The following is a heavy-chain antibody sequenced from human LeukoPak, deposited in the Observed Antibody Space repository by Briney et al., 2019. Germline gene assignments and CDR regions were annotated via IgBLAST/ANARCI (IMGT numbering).Heavy chain of an antibody. Sequence: SETLSLTCTVSGYSISSGYYWGWIRQPPGKGLEWIGTIYHSGSTSFNPSLKSRVTISLDTSKNQFSLKLSSVTAADTAVYYCAKSNGYGLVDIWGQGTMVTVSS. D-gene: IGHD3-10*01. V-gene: IGHV4-38-2*02. CDR2: IYHSGST. J-gene: IGHJ3*02. CDR1: GYSISSGYY. CDR3: AKSNGYGLVDI.